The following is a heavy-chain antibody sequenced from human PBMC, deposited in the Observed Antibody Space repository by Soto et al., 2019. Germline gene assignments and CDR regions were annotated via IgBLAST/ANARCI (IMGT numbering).Heavy chain of an antibody. CDR3: TTDPSTVTLYYYYYMDV. J-gene: IGHJ6*03. CDR2: IKSKTDGGTT. CDR1: GFTFSNAW. Sequence: EVQLVESGGGLVKPGGSLRLSCAASGFTFSNAWMSWVRQAPGKGLEWVGRIKSKTDGGTTDYAAPVKGRFTISRDDSKNTLYLQMNSLKTEDTAVYYCTTDPSTVTLYYYYYMDVWGKGTTVTVSS. D-gene: IGHD4-17*01. V-gene: IGHV3-15*01.